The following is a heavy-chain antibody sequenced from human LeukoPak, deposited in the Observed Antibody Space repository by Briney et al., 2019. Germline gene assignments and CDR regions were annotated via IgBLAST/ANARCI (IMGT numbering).Heavy chain of an antibody. CDR1: GFTFSSYG. CDR3: AKANNYGSGPRIYYYGMDV. CDR2: ISYDGSNK. Sequence: GGSLRLSCAASGFTFSSYGMHWVRQAPGKGLEWVAVISYDGSNKYYADSVKGRFTISRDNSKNTLYLQMRAEDTAVYYCAKANNYGSGPRIYYYGMDVWGQGTTVTVSS. J-gene: IGHJ6*02. V-gene: IGHV3-30*18. D-gene: IGHD3-10*01.